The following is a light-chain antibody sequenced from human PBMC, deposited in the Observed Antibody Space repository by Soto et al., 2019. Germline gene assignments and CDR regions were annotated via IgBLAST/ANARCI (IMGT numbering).Light chain of an antibody. CDR2: AAS. CDR1: QSVSSS. CDR3: QQHNNWPLT. Sequence: EILMTQSPATLSVSPGERATLSCRASQSVSSSLAWYQHKPGQAPRLLIYAASTRATGVPARFSGSGSGTEFTLTISSPQSEDFAVYYCQQHNNWPLTFGQGTKVEIK. V-gene: IGKV3-15*01. J-gene: IGKJ1*01.